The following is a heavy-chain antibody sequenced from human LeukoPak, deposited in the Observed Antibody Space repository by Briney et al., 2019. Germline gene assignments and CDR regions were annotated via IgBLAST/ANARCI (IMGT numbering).Heavy chain of an antibody. J-gene: IGHJ4*02. CDR3: SKRPDYSILTRYYMD. CDR2: ISSSSSYI. D-gene: IGHD3-9*01. CDR1: GFTFSSYS. Sequence: GGSLRLSCAASGFTFSSYSMNWVRQAPGKGLEWVSSISSSSSYIYYADSVKGRFTISRDNAKNSLYLQMNSLRAEDTAVYYCSKRPDYSILTRYYMDWGQGTLVTVSS. V-gene: IGHV3-21*01.